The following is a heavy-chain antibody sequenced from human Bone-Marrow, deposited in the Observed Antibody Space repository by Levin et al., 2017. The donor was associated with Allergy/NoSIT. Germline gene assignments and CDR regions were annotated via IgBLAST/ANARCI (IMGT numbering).Heavy chain of an antibody. V-gene: IGHV4-31*03. CDR1: GGSISSDGDY. D-gene: IGHD2-15*01. CDR3: ARGGSHTLPYGMDV. CDR2: MYYSGST. J-gene: IGHJ6*02. Sequence: PSETLSLTCTVSGGSISSDGDYWTWIRQHPGKGLEWIGYMYYSGSTYYSPSLKSRVTISVDTSKNQFSLKLTSVTAADTAVYFCARGGSHTLPYGMDVWGQGTTVTVSS.